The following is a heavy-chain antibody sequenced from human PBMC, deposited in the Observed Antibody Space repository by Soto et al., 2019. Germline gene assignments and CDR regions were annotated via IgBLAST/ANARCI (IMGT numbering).Heavy chain of an antibody. CDR3: ATLSPSFGVVKDY. CDR2: MSYDGRRD. Sequence: QVQLVESGGGVVQPGRSLSLSCAASGFIFSNYAMHWVRQAPGKGLEWVAVMSYDGRRDYDACSVKGRFTISRDNSKNTLNLQMHTLRPEDTAVYYCATLSPSFGVVKDYWGQGTLFTVSS. D-gene: IGHD3-3*01. V-gene: IGHV3-30*14. CDR1: GFIFSNYA. J-gene: IGHJ4*02.